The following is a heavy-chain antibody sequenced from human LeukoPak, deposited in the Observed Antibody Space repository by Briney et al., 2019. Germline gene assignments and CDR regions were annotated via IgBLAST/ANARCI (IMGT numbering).Heavy chain of an antibody. V-gene: IGHV4-59*08. CDR1: GGSISTYY. J-gene: IGHJ3*02. CDR2: IYYTGNT. D-gene: IGHD1-14*01. CDR3: ARRDKLRYGDAFDM. Sequence: SEPLSLTCTVSGGSISTYYWTWIRQPPGKGLEWIGYIYYTGNTNYNPSLKSRVTMSVDTSKNHFSLKLSSVTAADTAVYYCARRDKLRYGDAFDMWGQGTMVTVSS.